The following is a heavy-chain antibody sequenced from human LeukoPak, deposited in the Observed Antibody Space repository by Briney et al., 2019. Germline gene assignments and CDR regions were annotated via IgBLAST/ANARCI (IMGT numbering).Heavy chain of an antibody. Sequence: ASVKVSCKASGCTFTSYGISWVRQAPGQGLEWMGWISAYNGNTNYAQKLQGRVTMTTDTSTSTAYMELRSLRSDDTAVYYCARMGDNRNDGEYFYGMDVWGQGTTVTVSS. CDR1: GCTFTSYG. CDR2: ISAYNGNT. J-gene: IGHJ6*02. V-gene: IGHV1-18*01. CDR3: ARMGDNRNDGEYFYGMDV. D-gene: IGHD1-1*01.